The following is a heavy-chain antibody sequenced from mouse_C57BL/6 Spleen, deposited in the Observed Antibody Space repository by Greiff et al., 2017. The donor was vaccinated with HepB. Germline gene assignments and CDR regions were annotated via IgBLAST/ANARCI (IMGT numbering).Heavy chain of an antibody. V-gene: IGHV2-9-1*01. J-gene: IGHJ4*01. D-gene: IGHD1-1*01. CDR3: ARLSSSLTEIYAIDY. Sequence: VKVVESGPGLVAPSQSLSITCTVSGFSLTSYAISWVRQTPGKGLEWLGVIWTGGGTNYNSALKSRLSISTDNSKSQVFLKMNSLQTDDTARYYCARLSSSLTEIYAIDYGGQRTTVTVSS. CDR2: IWTGGGT. CDR1: GFSLTSYA.